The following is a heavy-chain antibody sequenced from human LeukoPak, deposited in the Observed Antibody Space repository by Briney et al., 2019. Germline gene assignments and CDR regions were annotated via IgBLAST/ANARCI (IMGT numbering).Heavy chain of an antibody. CDR2: INHSGST. J-gene: IGHJ3*02. CDR3: ARDGYNWSAFDI. Sequence: SEALSLTCAVYGGSFSGYYWSWIRQPPGKGLEWIGEINHSGSTNYNPSLKSRVTISVDTSKNQFSLNLSSVTAADTAVYYCARDGYNWSAFDIWGQGTMVTVSS. V-gene: IGHV4-34*01. D-gene: IGHD5-24*01. CDR1: GGSFSGYY.